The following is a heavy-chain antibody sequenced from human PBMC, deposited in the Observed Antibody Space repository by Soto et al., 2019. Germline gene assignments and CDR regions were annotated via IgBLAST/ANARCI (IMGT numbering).Heavy chain of an antibody. CDR2: IWYDGSNK. CDR1: GFTFSSYG. J-gene: IGHJ3*02. D-gene: IGHD7-27*01. Sequence: QVQLVESGGGVVQPGRSLRLSCAASGFTFSSYGMHWVRQAPGKGLEWVAVIWYDGSNKYYADSVKGRFTISRDNSKNTLDLQMNSLRAEDTAVYYCARKTWGDAFDIWGQGTMVTVSS. CDR3: ARKTWGDAFDI. V-gene: IGHV3-33*01.